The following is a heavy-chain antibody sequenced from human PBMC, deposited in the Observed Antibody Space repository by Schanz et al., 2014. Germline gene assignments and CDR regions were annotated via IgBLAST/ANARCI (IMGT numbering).Heavy chain of an antibody. CDR2: ISYSGTT. D-gene: IGHD2-2*01. V-gene: IGHV4-31*08. CDR1: GGSISSGSYY. Sequence: QVQLQESGPGLVKPSQTLSLTCTVSGGSISSGSYYWSWIRQPAGKGLEWIGYISYSGTTYYNPSLKSRLTMSFDTSKNQFSLKLSSVTAADTAIYYCSRGECSSTSCHEVAPPDDWGQGTLVTVSS. J-gene: IGHJ4*02. CDR3: SRGECSSTSCHEVAPPDD.